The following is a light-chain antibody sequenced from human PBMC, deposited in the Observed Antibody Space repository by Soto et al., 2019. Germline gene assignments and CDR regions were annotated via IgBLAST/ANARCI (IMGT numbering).Light chain of an antibody. V-gene: IGLV2-14*01. J-gene: IGLJ1*01. CDR1: SSDVGAYNY. Sequence: QSVLTQPASVSGPPGQSITISCTGTSSDVGAYNYVSWYQHHPGKAPRLVIYDVTNRPSGISDRFSGSKSGNTASLTISGLLAEDEADYYCTSNTSATTYVFGTGTNVTVL. CDR2: DVT. CDR3: TSNTSATTYV.